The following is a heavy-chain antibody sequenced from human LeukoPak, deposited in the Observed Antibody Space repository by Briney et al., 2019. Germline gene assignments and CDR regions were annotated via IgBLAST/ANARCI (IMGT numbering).Heavy chain of an antibody. CDR1: GFDFSGFS. CDR2: ISYDGSNK. CDR3: ARDEGYKIDP. J-gene: IGHJ5*02. Sequence: GGSLRLSCVVSGFDFSGFSMSWVRQAPGKGLEWVAVISYDGSNKYYADSVKGRFTISRDNSKNTLYLQMNSLRAEDTAVYYCARDEGYKIDPWGQGTLVTVSS. D-gene: IGHD2-15*01. V-gene: IGHV3-30*04.